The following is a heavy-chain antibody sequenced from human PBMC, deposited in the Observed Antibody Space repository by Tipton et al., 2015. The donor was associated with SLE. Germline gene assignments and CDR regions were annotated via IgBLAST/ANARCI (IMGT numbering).Heavy chain of an antibody. V-gene: IGHV3-21*04. D-gene: IGHD6-13*01. J-gene: IGHJ4*02. Sequence: SLRLSCAASGFTFTNFALSWVRQAPGKGLEWVSSISSSSSYIYYADSVKGRFTISRDNAKNSLYLQMNSLRAEDTAVYYCAKRGEAAAGTHFDSWGQGALVTVSS. CDR2: ISSSSSYI. CDR1: GFTFTNFA. CDR3: AKRGEAAAGTHFDS.